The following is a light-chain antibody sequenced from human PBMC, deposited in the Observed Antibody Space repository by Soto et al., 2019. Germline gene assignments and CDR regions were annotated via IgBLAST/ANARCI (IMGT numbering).Light chain of an antibody. CDR3: QQYGRSLMWT. CDR1: QSVRTTS. Sequence: EIVLTQSPGTLSLSPGERATLSCRATQSVRTTSLAWYQQRPGQAPRLLIYGVSSRATGIPDRFSGSGSETDFILTISKLEPEDFGVYYCQQYGRSLMWTFGQGTKVEIK. V-gene: IGKV3-20*01. CDR2: GVS. J-gene: IGKJ1*01.